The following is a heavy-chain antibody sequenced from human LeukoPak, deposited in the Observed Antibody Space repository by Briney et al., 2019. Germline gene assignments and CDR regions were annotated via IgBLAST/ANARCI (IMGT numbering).Heavy chain of an antibody. J-gene: IGHJ4*02. Sequence: GGSLRLSCAASGFTFSSYSMNWVRQAPGKGLEWVSYISSSSSTIYYADSVKGRFTISRDNAKNSLYLQMNSLRAEDTAVYYCARDMGAVAGTWASFDCWGQGTLVTVSS. CDR1: GFTFSSYS. CDR3: ARDMGAVAGTWASFDC. V-gene: IGHV3-48*04. CDR2: ISSSSSTI. D-gene: IGHD6-19*01.